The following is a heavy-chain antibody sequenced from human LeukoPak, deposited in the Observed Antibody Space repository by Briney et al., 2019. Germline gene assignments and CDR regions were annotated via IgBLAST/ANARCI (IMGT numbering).Heavy chain of an antibody. Sequence: GGSLRLSCAASGFTFSSYAMHWVRQAPGKGLEWVAVISYDGSNKYYADSVKGRFTISRDNAKNSLYLQMNSLGAEDTAVYYCTRRYFDLWGQGTLVTVSS. CDR3: TRRYFDL. J-gene: IGHJ4*02. CDR2: ISYDGSNK. CDR1: GFTFSSYA. V-gene: IGHV3-30-3*01.